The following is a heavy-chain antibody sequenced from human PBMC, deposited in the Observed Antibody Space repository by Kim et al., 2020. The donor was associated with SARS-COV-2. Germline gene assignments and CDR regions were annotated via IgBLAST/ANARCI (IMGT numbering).Heavy chain of an antibody. D-gene: IGHD3-3*01. V-gene: IGHV7-4-1*02. Sequence: ASVKVSCKASGYTFTSYAMNWVRQAPGQGLEWMGWINTNTGNPTYAPGFTGRFVFSLDTSVSTAYLQFSSLKAEDTAVDYCAGGYYDFWSCYSTLGYWGQGTLVTVSS. CDR3: AGGYYDFWSCYSTLGY. CDR1: GYTFTSYA. J-gene: IGHJ4*02. CDR2: INTNTGNP.